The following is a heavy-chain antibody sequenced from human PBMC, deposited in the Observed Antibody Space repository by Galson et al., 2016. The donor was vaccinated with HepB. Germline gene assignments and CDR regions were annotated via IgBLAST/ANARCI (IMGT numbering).Heavy chain of an antibody. CDR1: GGTFSGYG. J-gene: IGHJ3*02. V-gene: IGHV1-69*13. D-gene: IGHD3-22*01. CDR3: ARTRITMIVVVRGAFDI. Sequence: SVKVSCKASGGTFSGYGISWVRQAPGQGLEWMGGIIPIFGTTNYAQKLQGRVTITADESTSTAYMELSSLRSEDTAVYYCARTRITMIVVVRGAFDIWGQGTLVIVSS. CDR2: IIPIFGTT.